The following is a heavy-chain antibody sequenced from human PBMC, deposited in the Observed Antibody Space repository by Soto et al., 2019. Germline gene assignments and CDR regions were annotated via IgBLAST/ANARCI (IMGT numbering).Heavy chain of an antibody. CDR3: VRGSSSSWFDP. CDR1: GYTFTGYY. CDR2: INPNSGGT. D-gene: IGHD6-6*01. J-gene: IGHJ5*02. V-gene: IGHV1-2*04. Sequence: ASVKVSLKASGYTFTGYYMHWLRQAPGQGLEWMGWINPNSGGTNYAQKFQGWVTMTRDTSISTAYMELSRLRSDDTAVYYCVRGSSSSWFDPWGQGTLVTVSS.